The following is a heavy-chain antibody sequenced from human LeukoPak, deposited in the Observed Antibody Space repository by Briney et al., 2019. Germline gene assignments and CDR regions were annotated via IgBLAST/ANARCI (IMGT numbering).Heavy chain of an antibody. Sequence: GGSLRLSCTTSGFTFSNGWMSWVRQAPGKELEWVGRIKKKTDGGTTDYAAPVKGRFTISRDDSKNTLYLQMNSLTTEDTAIYYCTTEYYYDSPGIFDYWGQGTLVTVSS. J-gene: IGHJ4*02. CDR3: TTEYYYDSPGIFDY. CDR2: IKKKTDGGTT. D-gene: IGHD3-22*01. V-gene: IGHV3-15*01. CDR1: GFTFSNGW.